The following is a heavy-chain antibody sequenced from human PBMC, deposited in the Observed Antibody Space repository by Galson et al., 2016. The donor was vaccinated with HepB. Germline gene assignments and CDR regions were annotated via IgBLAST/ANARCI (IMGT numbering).Heavy chain of an antibody. V-gene: IGHV3-33*08. CDR3: ARTIGFRVDY. CDR1: GFTFTNAW. J-gene: IGHJ4*02. Sequence: SLRLSCAASGFTFTNAWMNWVRQAPGKGLEWMAVVWYDGSKGYYADSVKGRFTVSKDNPKNTAYLQMNSLRVEDTAVYYCARTIGFRVDYWGQGTLVTVSS. CDR2: VWYDGSKG.